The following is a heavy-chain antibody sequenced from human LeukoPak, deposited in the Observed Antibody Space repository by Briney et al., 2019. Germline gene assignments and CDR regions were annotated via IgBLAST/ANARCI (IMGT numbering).Heavy chain of an antibody. J-gene: IGHJ4*02. CDR3: ASHSSGYSDY. Sequence: SETLPLTCTVSGGSISSYYWSWIRQPPGKGLEWIGYIYYSGSTNYNPSLKSRVTISVDTSKNQFSLKLSSVTAADTAVYYCASHSSGYSDYWGQGTLVTVSS. V-gene: IGHV4-59*01. CDR1: GGSISSYY. D-gene: IGHD3-22*01. CDR2: IYYSGST.